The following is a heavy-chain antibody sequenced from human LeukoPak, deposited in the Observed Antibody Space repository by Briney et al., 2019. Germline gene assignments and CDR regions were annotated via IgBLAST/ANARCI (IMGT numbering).Heavy chain of an antibody. D-gene: IGHD3-3*01. CDR1: GFTFGDYY. J-gene: IGHJ4*02. V-gene: IGHV3-11*04. CDR2: ISSSGSTI. Sequence: PGGSLRLSCAASGFTFGDYYMSWIRQAPGKGLEWVSYISSSGSTIYYADSVKGRFTISRDNAKNSLYLQMNSLRAEDTAVYYCARIVTIFGVVTYYFDYWGQGTLVTDSS. CDR3: ARIVTIFGVVTYYFDY.